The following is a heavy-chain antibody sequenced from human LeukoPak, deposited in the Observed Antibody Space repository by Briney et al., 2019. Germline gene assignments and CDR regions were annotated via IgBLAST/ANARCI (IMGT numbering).Heavy chain of an antibody. CDR1: GYSFTSYW. CDR3: ATAYSSGWSRDDAFDI. Sequence: GESLKISCKGSGYSFTSYWIGWVRQMPGKGLEWMGIIYPGDSDTRYSPSFQGQVTISADKSISTAYLQWSSLKSSDTAMYYCATAYSSGWSRDDAFDIWGQGTMVTVSS. J-gene: IGHJ3*02. CDR2: IYPGDSDT. V-gene: IGHV5-51*01. D-gene: IGHD6-19*01.